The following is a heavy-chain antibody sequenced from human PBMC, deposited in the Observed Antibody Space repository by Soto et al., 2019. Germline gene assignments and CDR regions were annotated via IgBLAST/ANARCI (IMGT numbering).Heavy chain of an antibody. V-gene: IGHV3-30*18. CDR2: ISYDGSGK. Sequence: VQLVESGGGLVQPGGSLRLSCAASGFTFSDSGMHWVRQAPGKGLEWVAVISYDGSGKFYGDSVKGRFTISRDNSKNTVYLHMRGLTPEDTAVYYCAKDRRAYYYGSGADSWGQGTLVTVAA. J-gene: IGHJ4*02. D-gene: IGHD3-10*01. CDR3: AKDRRAYYYGSGADS. CDR1: GFTFSDSG.